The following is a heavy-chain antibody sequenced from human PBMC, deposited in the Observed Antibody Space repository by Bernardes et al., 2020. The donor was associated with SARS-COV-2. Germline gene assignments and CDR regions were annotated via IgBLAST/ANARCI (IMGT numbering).Heavy chain of an antibody. CDR3: AVYQTSSSGNAYNWLDP. J-gene: IGHJ5*02. CDR2: IYYSRNT. CDR1: GGSFSSGSYY. V-gene: IGHV4-39*01. D-gene: IGHD6-13*01. Sequence: SETLSLTCTVSGGSFSSGSYYWGWNRQPPGKGLEWIGHIYYSRNTYYNPSFNSRVTISVDTSKNQFSLRLTSVTAADTALYYCAVYQTSSSGNAYNWLDPWGQGALVVVSS.